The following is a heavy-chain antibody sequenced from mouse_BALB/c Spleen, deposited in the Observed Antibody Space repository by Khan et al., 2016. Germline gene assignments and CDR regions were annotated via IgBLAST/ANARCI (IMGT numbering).Heavy chain of an antibody. CDR2: IRSKSNNYAT. CDR1: GFTFNTYA. V-gene: IGHV10-1*02. J-gene: IGHJ2*01. Sequence: EVQLVESGGGLVQPKGSLKLSCAASGFTFNTYAMNWVRQAPGKGLEWVARIRSKSNNYATYSADSVKDRFTISRDDSQSMLYLQMNNLKTEDTAMYYCVRQRYYFDYWGQGTTLTVSS. CDR3: VRQRYYFDY.